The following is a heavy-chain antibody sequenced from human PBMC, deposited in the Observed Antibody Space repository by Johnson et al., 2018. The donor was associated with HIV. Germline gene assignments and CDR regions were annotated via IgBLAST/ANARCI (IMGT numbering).Heavy chain of an antibody. CDR3: AKDASFISGSSGGGLDI. CDR2: INWNGGST. CDR1: GFTFSSYW. D-gene: IGHD4-23*01. J-gene: IGHJ3*02. V-gene: IGHV3-20*04. Sequence: MLLVESGGGLVQPGGSLRLSCAASGFTFSSYWMSWVRQAPGKGLEWVSGINWNGGSTGYADSVKGRFTISRDNAKNSLYLQRNSLRVEDTALYYCAKDASFISGSSGGGLDIWGQGTMVTVSS.